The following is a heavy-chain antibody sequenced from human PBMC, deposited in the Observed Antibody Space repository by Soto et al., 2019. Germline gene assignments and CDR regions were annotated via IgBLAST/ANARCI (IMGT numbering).Heavy chain of an antibody. V-gene: IGHV4-59*08. J-gene: IGHJ6*02. Sequence: QVQLQQSGPGLVKPSETLSLTCTVSSGPSRSHNWGWIRQPPGGGLEWIGYIYHTGDTSYNPSLSRRVTISADTSKNHISLTLRSVTAADTAVYYCVRQGIGDLHGLVDVWGQGTRVSVSS. D-gene: IGHD3-10*01. CDR3: VRQGIGDLHGLVDV. CDR2: IYHTGDT. CDR1: SGPSRSHN.